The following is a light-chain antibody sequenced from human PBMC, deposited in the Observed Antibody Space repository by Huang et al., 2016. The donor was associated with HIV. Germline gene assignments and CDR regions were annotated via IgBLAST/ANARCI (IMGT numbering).Light chain of an antibody. CDR2: GAS. CDR3: QQYNNWLT. J-gene: IGKJ4*01. Sequence: EIVMTQSPATLSVSPGERATLSCRASQRVSSNLAWYQQKPGQAPRLLIYGASNRATGIPARFSGSGSGTEFTRTISSLQSEDVAVYYCQQYNNWLTFGGGTKVEIK. CDR1: QRVSSN. V-gene: IGKV3-15*01.